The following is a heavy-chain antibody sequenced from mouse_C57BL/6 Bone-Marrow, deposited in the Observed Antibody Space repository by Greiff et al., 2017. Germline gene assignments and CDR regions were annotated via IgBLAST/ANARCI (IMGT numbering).Heavy chain of an antibody. CDR3: ARSSLRGFAY. CDR2: IDPSDSYT. V-gene: IGHV1-69*01. D-gene: IGHD6-1*01. J-gene: IGHJ3*01. Sequence: VQLQQPGAELVMPGASVKLSCTASGYTFTSYWMHWVQQRPGHGLEWIGEIDPSDSYTNYNQKFKGKSTLTVDKSSSTAYMKLSNLTSEDSGVCYCARSSLRGFAYWGQGTLVTVSA. CDR1: GYTFTSYW.